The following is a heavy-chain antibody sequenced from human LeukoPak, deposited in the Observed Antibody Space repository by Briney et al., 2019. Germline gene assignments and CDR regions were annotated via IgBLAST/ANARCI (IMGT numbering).Heavy chain of an antibody. D-gene: IGHD6-19*01. CDR1: GFTFSSYS. CDR3: ARGLSIGVAYYYYYYMDV. V-gene: IGHV3-21*01. J-gene: IGHJ6*03. CDR2: ISSSSSYI. Sequence: GGSLRLSCAASGFTFSSYSMNWVRQAPGKGLEWVSSISSSSSYIYYADSVKGRFTISRDNAKNSIYLQMNSLRAEDTAVYYCARGLSIGVAYYYYYYMDVWGKGTTATISS.